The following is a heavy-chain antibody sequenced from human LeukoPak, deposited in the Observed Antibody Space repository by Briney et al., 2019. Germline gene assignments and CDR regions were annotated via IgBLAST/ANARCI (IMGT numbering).Heavy chain of an antibody. D-gene: IGHD6-13*01. CDR1: GFTFSSYG. V-gene: IGHV3-33*01. Sequence: PGGSLRLSCASSGFTFSSYGMHWVRQAPGKGLEWVAVIWYDGSNKYYADSVKGRFTISRDNSKNTLYLQMNSLRAEDTAVYYCAGVPAAGTNYYYYGMDVWGQGTTVTVSS. CDR3: AGVPAAGTNYYYYGMDV. CDR2: IWYDGSNK. J-gene: IGHJ6*02.